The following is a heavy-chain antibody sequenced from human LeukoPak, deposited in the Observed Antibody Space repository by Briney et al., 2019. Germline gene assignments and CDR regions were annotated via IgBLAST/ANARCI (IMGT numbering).Heavy chain of an antibody. CDR3: ARDPSSSWYISNWFDP. V-gene: IGHV1-2*02. CDR2: INPNSGGT. J-gene: IGHJ5*02. Sequence: ASVKVSCKASGYTFTGYYMHWVRQAPGQGLEWMGWINPNSGGTNYAQKFQGRVTMTRDSSISTAYMELSRLRSGDTAVYYCARDPSSSWYISNWFDPWGQGTLVTVSS. D-gene: IGHD6-13*01. CDR1: GYTFTGYY.